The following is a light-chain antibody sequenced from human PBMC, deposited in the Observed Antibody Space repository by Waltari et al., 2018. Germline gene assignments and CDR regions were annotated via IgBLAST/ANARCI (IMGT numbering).Light chain of an antibody. CDR2: LGS. CDR1: QSLLHRNGYNY. V-gene: IGKV2-28*01. CDR3: MQARQTPYT. J-gene: IGKJ2*01. Sequence: IVMTQSPLSLPVTPGEPASISCRASQSLLHRNGYNYLDWYLQKPGQSPQLLSYLGSTRASGVPDRFSVGASGTEFTLRISRVEAEDVGVYYCMQARQTPYTFGQGTKLEIK.